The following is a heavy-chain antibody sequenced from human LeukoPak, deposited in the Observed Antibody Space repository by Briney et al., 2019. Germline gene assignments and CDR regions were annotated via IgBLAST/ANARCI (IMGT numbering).Heavy chain of an antibody. CDR1: GGSFRAYY. D-gene: IGHD2/OR15-2a*01. CDR2: ISHSGST. CDR3: AGGVDDSATFFYSYYMDV. V-gene: IGHV4-34*01. Sequence: SETLSLTCAVYGGSFRAYYYYWSWIRQPPGRGLEWIGEISHSGSTNDNPSLKSRVTISIDTSKNQFSLRLSSVTAADTAVYYCAGGVDDSATFFYSYYMDVWGKGTTVTVSS. J-gene: IGHJ6*03.